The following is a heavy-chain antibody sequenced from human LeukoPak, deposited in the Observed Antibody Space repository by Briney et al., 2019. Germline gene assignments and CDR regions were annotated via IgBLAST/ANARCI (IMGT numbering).Heavy chain of an antibody. Sequence: PGGSLRLSCAASGFAFSSYSMSWVRQAPWKGLGWVSAITNSGGSTYYADSVKGRFTISRDNSKNTLYLQMNSLRAEDTAVYYCATGVSRGQYYYDSSGSGGQGTLVTVSS. CDR1: GFAFSSYS. J-gene: IGHJ4*02. V-gene: IGHV3-23*01. D-gene: IGHD3-22*01. CDR3: ATGVSRGQYYYDSSGS. CDR2: ITNSGGST.